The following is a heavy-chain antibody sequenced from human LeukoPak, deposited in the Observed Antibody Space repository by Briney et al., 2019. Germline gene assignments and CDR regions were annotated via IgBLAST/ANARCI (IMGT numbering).Heavy chain of an antibody. J-gene: IGHJ6*04. CDR3: ATSSGSYYNLYYYYGMDV. CDR1: GYTLTELS. CDR2: FDPEDGET. V-gene: IGHV1-24*01. Sequence: ASVKVSCKVSGYTLTELSMHWVRQAPGKGLEWMGGFDPEDGETIYAQKFQGRVTMTEDTSTDTDYMELSSLRSEDTAVYYCATSSGSYYNLYYYYGMDVWGKGTTVTVSS. D-gene: IGHD3-10*01.